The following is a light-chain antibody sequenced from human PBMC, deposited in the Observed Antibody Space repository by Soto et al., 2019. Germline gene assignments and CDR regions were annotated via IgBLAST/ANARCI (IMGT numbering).Light chain of an antibody. V-gene: IGKV3-20*01. CDR2: GAY. CDR1: QTFSASY. J-gene: IGKJ2*01. CDR3: HHCIVPPFT. Sequence: EIVLTQSPGTLSLSPGETAILSCRASQTFSASYLAWFQHKPGQTPRLLIFGAYTRAAGIHDRFSGSGSGADYTLTITRLDPEDFEVYYCHHCIVPPFTFGPGTKVEI.